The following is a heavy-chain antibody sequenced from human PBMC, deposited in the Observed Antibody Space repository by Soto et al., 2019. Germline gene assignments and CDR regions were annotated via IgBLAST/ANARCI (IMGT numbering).Heavy chain of an antibody. Sequence: QITLKESGPTLVKPTQTLTLTCTFSGFSLSTSGVGVGWIRQPPGKALEWLALIYWNDDKRYSPSLKSRLTITKDPSQHQVVLTMTNMDPVDTATYYCAHIAGLPPFYYYYGMDVWGQGTTVTVSS. V-gene: IGHV2-5*01. CDR2: IYWNDDK. CDR3: AHIAGLPPFYYYYGMDV. D-gene: IGHD2-21*01. CDR1: GFSLSTSGVG. J-gene: IGHJ6*02.